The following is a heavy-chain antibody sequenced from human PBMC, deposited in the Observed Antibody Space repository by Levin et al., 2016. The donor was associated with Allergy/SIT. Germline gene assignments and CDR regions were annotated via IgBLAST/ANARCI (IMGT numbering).Heavy chain of an antibody. CDR3: ARLSDALDL. CDR2: ISSKSSYI. V-gene: IGHV3-21*01. CDR1: GFIFSSYT. Sequence: GESLKISCAASGFIFSSYTMNWVRQAPGKGLEWVSSISSKSSYIHYADSVRGRFATSRDNAKSTLYLQMNSLTVEDTAVYYCARLSDALDLWGQGTMVTVSS. J-gene: IGHJ3*01.